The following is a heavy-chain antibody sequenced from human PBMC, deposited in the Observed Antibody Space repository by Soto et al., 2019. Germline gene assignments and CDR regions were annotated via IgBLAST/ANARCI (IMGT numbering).Heavy chain of an antibody. CDR3: ARGGAGTTVDNLDPYYYYYGMDV. V-gene: IGHV3-53*01. Sequence: GGSLSLSCAASGFTVSSNYMSWVRQAPGKGLEWVSVIYSGGSTYYADSVKGRFTISRDNSKNTLYLQMNSLRAEDTAVYYCARGGAGTTVDNLDPYYYYYGMDVWGQGTTVTRLL. CDR2: IYSGGST. CDR1: GFTVSSNY. J-gene: IGHJ6*02. D-gene: IGHD4-17*01.